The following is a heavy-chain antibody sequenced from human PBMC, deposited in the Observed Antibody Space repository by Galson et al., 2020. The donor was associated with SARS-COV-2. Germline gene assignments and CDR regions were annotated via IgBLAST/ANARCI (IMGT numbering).Heavy chain of an antibody. CDR1: GDSVSSNTAA. J-gene: IGHJ3*02. CDR3: ARDSSIGLEALDI. Sequence: SQTLSLTCAISGDSVSSNTAAWYWIRQSPSRGLEWLGRTYYRSRWYYEYAESVKSRVTVNPDTAKNQFSLHLNSVTPEDTAVYYCARDSSIGLEALDIWGQGTMVTVSS. V-gene: IGHV6-1*01. CDR2: TYYRSRWYY.